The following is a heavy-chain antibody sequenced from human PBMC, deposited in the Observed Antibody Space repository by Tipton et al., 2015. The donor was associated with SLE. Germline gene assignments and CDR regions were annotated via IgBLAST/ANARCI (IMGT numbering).Heavy chain of an antibody. CDR2: INHGGSEK. CDR3: ASGLQHGFDH. D-gene: IGHD1-1*01. V-gene: IGHV3-7*01. Sequence: SLRLSCAASGFTLSSYWMSWVRQAPGKGLEWVANINHGGSEKYYVDSVKGRFTVSRDNARNSLYLQMNRLRAEDTAVYYCASGLQHGFDHWGQGLLVVVSS. CDR1: GFTLSSYW. J-gene: IGHJ4*02.